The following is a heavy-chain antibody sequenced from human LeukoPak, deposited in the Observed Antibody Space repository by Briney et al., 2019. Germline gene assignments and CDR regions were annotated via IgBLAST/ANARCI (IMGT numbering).Heavy chain of an antibody. CDR3: ARENCGGDCYSAYFDY. CDR2: IKQDGSEK. CDR1: GFTFSSYW. J-gene: IGHJ4*02. D-gene: IGHD2-21*02. Sequence: GGSLRLSCAASGFTFSSYWMSWVRQAPGKGLEWVANIKQDGSEKYYVDSVKGRFTISRDNAKNSLYLQMNSLRAEDTAVYYCARENCGGDCYSAYFDYWGQGTLVTVSS. V-gene: IGHV3-7*01.